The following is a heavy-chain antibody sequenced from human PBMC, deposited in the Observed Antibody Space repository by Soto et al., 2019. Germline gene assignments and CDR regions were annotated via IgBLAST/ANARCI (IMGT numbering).Heavy chain of an antibody. CDR3: TTGYCSGGSCYSD. CDR1: GFTFSNAW. V-gene: IGHV3-15*01. D-gene: IGHD2-15*01. CDR2: IKSKTDGGTT. J-gene: IGHJ4*02. Sequence: GXSLILSCAASGFTFSNAWMSCVRQAPWKGLERVGRIKSKTDGGTTDYAAPVKGRFTISRDDSKNTLYLQMSSLKTEDTAVYYCTTGYCSGGSCYSDWGQGTLVTVSS.